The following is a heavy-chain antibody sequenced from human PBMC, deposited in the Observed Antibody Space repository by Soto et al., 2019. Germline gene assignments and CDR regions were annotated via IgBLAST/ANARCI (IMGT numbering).Heavy chain of an antibody. J-gene: IGHJ5*02. CDR2: IYYSGST. D-gene: IGHD1-7*01. CDR3: ARGYGDWNYAGLWFDP. V-gene: IGHV4-30-4*01. CDR1: GGSISSGDYY. Sequence: PSETLSLTCTVSGGSISSGDYYWSWIRQPPGKGLEWIGYIYYSGSTYYNPSLKSRVTISVDTSKNQFSLKLSSVTAADTAVYYCARGYGDWNYAGLWFDPWGQGTLVTVSS.